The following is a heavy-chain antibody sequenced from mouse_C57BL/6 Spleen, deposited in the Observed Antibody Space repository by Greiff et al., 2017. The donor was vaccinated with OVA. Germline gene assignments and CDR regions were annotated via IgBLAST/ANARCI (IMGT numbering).Heavy chain of an antibody. CDR1: GFTFSDYG. CDR3: ARPRGSYYAMDY. Sequence: EVKLVESGGGLVKPGGSLKLSCAASGFTFSDYGMHWVRQAPETGLEWVAYISSGSSTIYYADTVKGRFTISRDNAKNTLFLQMTSLRSEDTAMYYCARPRGSYYAMDYWGQGTSVTVSS. CDR2: ISSGSSTI. V-gene: IGHV5-17*01. J-gene: IGHJ4*01.